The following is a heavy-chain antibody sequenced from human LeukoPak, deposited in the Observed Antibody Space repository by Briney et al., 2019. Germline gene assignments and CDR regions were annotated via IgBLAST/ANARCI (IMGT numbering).Heavy chain of an antibody. Sequence: GSLRLSCAASGFTFSSYWMSWVRQAPGKGLEWVANIKEDGSEKYYVDSVKGRFTISRDNAKNSLYLQMNSLRAEDTAVYYCARDVAMVRGVIPYWGQGTLVTVSS. J-gene: IGHJ4*02. CDR2: IKEDGSEK. CDR1: GFTFSSYW. CDR3: ARDVAMVRGVIPY. V-gene: IGHV3-7*01. D-gene: IGHD3-10*01.